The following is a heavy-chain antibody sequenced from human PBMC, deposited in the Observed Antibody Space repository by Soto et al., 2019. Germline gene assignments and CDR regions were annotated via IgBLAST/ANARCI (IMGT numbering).Heavy chain of an antibody. V-gene: IGHV3-72*01. CDR2: TRDKPNNYAA. D-gene: IGHD1-26*01. CDR3: ARDTGGSYDY. Sequence: EGQLVQSGGGLVQPGGSLRLSCTASGFAFDDYYMDWVRQVPGKGLEWIGRTRDKPNNYAAEYVASVKGRFTISRDASKDSMYLQMNTVKPEDTAVYYCARDTGGSYDYWGQGALVIVSS. J-gene: IGHJ4*02. CDR1: GFAFDDYY.